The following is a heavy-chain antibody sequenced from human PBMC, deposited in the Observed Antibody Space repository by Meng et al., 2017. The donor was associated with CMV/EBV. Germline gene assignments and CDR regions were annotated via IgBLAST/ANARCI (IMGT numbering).Heavy chain of an antibody. CDR1: GFTFSNAW. CDR3: TTESRYDFWGLGYCSGGSCYTAYFDY. CDR2: IKSKTDGGTT. Sequence: GESLKISCAASGFTFSNAWMSWGRQAPGKGLEWVGRIKSKTDGGTTDYAAPVKGRFTISRDDSKHTLYLQMNSLKTEDTAVYYCTTESRYDFWGLGYCSGGSCYTAYFDYWGQGTLVTVSS. D-gene: IGHD2-15*01. V-gene: IGHV3-15*01. J-gene: IGHJ4*02.